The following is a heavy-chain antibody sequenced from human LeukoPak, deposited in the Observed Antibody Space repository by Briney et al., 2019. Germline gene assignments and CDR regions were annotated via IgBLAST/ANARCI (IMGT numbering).Heavy chain of an antibody. J-gene: IGHJ4*02. D-gene: IGHD5-18*01. CDR3: AKDFRRGYSYGYYFDY. V-gene: IGHV3-23*01. CDR1: GFTFSSYA. Sequence: GGSLRLSCAASGFTFSSYAMSWVRQAPGKGLEWVSAISGSGGSTYYADSVKGRLTISRDNSKNTLYLQMNSLRAEDTAVYYCAKDFRRGYSYGYYFDYWGQGTLVTVSS. CDR2: ISGSGGST.